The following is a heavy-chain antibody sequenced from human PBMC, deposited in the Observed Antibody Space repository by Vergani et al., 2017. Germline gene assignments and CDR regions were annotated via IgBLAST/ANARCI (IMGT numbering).Heavy chain of an antibody. CDR1: GGSMSGYY. D-gene: IGHD2-2*02. CDR2: INHSGNT. J-gene: IGHJ2*01. Sequence: QVRLQESGPGLVKPSETLSLTCSVSGGSMSGYYWSWIRQPPGKGLEWIGEINHSGNTNYNPSLKSRVTISVDTSKNQLSLKLSSVSAADTAVYFCARGARRCTSTSCYRVYYFDLWGRGTLVTVSS. V-gene: IGHV4-34*01. CDR3: ARGARRCTSTSCYRVYYFDL.